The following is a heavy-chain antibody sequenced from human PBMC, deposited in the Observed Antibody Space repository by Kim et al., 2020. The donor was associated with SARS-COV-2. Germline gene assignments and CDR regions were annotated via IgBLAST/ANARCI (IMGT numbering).Heavy chain of an antibody. V-gene: IGHV3-30*04. CDR1: GFTFSNYA. Sequence: GGSLRLSCAASGFTFSNYAIHWVRQAPGKGLEWVAVISYDGSNTYHADSVKVRFTISRDNSKNTLYLQMNSLRAEDTAVYYCAREGYYGHGRYFDYWGQGTLVTVSS. CDR3: AREGYYGHGRYFDY. J-gene: IGHJ4*02. CDR2: ISYDGSNT. D-gene: IGHD3-10*01.